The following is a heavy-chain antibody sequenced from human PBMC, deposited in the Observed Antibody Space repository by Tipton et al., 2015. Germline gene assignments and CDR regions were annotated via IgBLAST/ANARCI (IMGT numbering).Heavy chain of an antibody. CDR3: ARGMFSGSNIRSRVYFQH. J-gene: IGHJ1*01. Sequence: TLSLTCTVSGGFISAYYWTWIRQPPGKGLEWIGEINHSGSTNYNPSLESRVTISVDTSKNQFSLKLSSVTAADTAVYYCARGMFSGSNIRSRVYFQHWGQGTLVTVSS. V-gene: IGHV4-34*01. CDR2: INHSGST. D-gene: IGHD1-26*01. CDR1: GGFISAYY.